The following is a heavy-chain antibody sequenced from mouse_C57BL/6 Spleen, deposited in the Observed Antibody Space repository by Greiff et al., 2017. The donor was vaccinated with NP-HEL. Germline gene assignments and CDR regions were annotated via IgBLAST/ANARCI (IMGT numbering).Heavy chain of an antibody. CDR1: GYSFTDYN. CDR2: INPNYGTT. Sequence: VQLKESGPELVKPGASVKISCKASGYSFTDYNMNWVKQSNGKSLEWIGVINPNYGTTSYNQKFKGKATLTVDQSSSTAYMQLNSLTSEDSAVYYCARRGGYDYDDYAMDYWGQGTSVTVSS. V-gene: IGHV1-39*01. CDR3: ARRGGYDYDDYAMDY. D-gene: IGHD2-4*01. J-gene: IGHJ4*01.